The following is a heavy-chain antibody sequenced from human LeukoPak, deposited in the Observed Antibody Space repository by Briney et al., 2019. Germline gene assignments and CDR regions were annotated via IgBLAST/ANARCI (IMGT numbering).Heavy chain of an antibody. V-gene: IGHV3-33*08. J-gene: IGHJ4*02. CDR1: GFTFTSYS. Sequence: PGGSLRLSCAASGFTFTSYSMNWVRQAPGKGLEWVAVIWYDGSNKYYADSVKGRFTTSRDNSKNTLYLQMNSLRAEDTAVYYCARDDRDGLDYWGQGTLVTVSS. D-gene: IGHD5-24*01. CDR3: ARDDRDGLDY. CDR2: IWYDGSNK.